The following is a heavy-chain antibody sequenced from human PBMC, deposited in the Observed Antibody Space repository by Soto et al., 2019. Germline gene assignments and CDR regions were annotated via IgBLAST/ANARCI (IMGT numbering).Heavy chain of an antibody. CDR2: IIGSGTDT. CDR3: ATGSSGHYDSFEY. Sequence: GGSLRLSCASSVFTFKTYTMNCVRHSPGQWLEWVSAIIGSGTDTYYADSVKGRFTISRDNSKNTLSLLMLSLRAEDTAVYYCATGSSGHYDSFEYWGQGTLVNVSS. J-gene: IGHJ4*02. CDR1: VFTFKTYT. V-gene: IGHV3-23*01. D-gene: IGHD3-22*01.